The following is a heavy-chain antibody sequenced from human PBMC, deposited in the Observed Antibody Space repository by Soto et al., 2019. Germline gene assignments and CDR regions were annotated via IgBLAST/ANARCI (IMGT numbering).Heavy chain of an antibody. CDR3: ARDQEPPYGSGRRGVYYYYGMDV. J-gene: IGHJ6*02. CDR1: GYTLTGYY. V-gene: IGHV1-2*04. D-gene: IGHD3-10*01. Sequence: ASVKVSCKASGYTLTGYYMHWVRQAPGQGLEWMGWINPNSGGTNYAQKFQGWVTMTRDTSISTAYMELSRLRSDDTAVYYCARDQEPPYGSGRRGVYYYYGMDVWGQGTTVTVSS. CDR2: INPNSGGT.